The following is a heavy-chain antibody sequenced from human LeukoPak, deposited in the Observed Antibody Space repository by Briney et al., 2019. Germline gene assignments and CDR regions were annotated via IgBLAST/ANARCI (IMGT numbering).Heavy chain of an antibody. D-gene: IGHD6-13*01. CDR1: GGSLSSSGYY. J-gene: IGHJ4*02. CDR3: ARMGIAAALGGH. V-gene: IGHV4-39*01. CDR2: IYYSGST. Sequence: SETLSLTCTVSGGSLSSSGYYWGWIRQPPGKGLEWVGTIYYSGSTYYNPSLKSRVTISLDTSKNEFSLKLSSVTAADAAVYYCARMGIAAALGGHWGQGALVTVSP.